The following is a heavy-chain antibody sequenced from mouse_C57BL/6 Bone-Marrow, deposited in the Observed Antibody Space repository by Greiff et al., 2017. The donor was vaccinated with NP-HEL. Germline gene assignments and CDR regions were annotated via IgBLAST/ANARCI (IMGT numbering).Heavy chain of an antibody. D-gene: IGHD2-4*01. CDR3: ARGGIYYDYAWFAY. J-gene: IGHJ3*01. V-gene: IGHV1-54*01. Sequence: QVQLKESGAELVRPGTSVKVSCKASGYAFTNSLIEWVKQRPGQGLEWIGVINPGSGGTNYNEKFKGKATLTADKSSSTAYMQLSSLTSEDSAVYFCARGGIYYDYAWFAYWGQGTLVTVSA. CDR1: GYAFTNSL. CDR2: INPGSGGT.